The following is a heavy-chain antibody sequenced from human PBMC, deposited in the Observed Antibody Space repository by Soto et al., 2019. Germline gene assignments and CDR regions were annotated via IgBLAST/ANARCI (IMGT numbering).Heavy chain of an antibody. Sequence: ASVKVSCKASGYTFTSYAMHWVRQAPGQRLEWMGWINAGNGNTKYSQKFQGRVTITRDTSASTAYMELSSLRSEDTAAYYCARDDGYSSGWYTGYWGQGTLVTVS. J-gene: IGHJ4*02. V-gene: IGHV1-3*01. D-gene: IGHD6-19*01. CDR1: GYTFTSYA. CDR2: INAGNGNT. CDR3: ARDDGYSSGWYTGY.